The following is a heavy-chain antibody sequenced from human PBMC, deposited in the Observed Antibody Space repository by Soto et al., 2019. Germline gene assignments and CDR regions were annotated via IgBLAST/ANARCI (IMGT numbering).Heavy chain of an antibody. Sequence: KVAWEACGVTIRSYARSWVRHATGQGLEWMGGSIPIFGTANYAQKPQGRVTLTADKSTRTAYMELSSLRSEDTAVYYCATASNIVATPGWFGPWGQGTLVTVPS. CDR1: GVTIRSYA. CDR2: SIPIFGTA. CDR3: ATASNIVATPGWFGP. V-gene: IGHV1-69*06. J-gene: IGHJ5*02. D-gene: IGHD5-12*01.